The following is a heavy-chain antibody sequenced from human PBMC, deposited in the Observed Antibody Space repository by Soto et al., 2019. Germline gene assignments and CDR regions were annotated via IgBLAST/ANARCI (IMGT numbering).Heavy chain of an antibody. J-gene: IGHJ4*02. V-gene: IGHV4-4*02. Sequence: QVQLQESGAGLVKPSGTLSLTCAVSSGSISSSNWWSWVRQPPGKGLEWIGEIYHSGSTNYNPSLKSRVTISVDKSKNQFSLKLSSVTAADTAVYYCAKSGSTDFWSGYYDYWGQGTLVTVSS. D-gene: IGHD3-3*01. CDR2: IYHSGST. CDR1: SGSISSSNW. CDR3: AKSGSTDFWSGYYDY.